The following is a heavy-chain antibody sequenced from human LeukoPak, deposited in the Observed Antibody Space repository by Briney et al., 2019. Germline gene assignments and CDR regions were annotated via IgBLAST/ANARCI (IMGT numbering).Heavy chain of an antibody. CDR2: ISSSSSYI. Sequence: GGSLRLSCAASGFTFSSYSMNWVRQAPGKGLEWVSSISSSSSYIYYADSVKGRFTISRDNAKNSLYLQMNSLRAEDTAVYYCARTGHCSGGSCYSEWFDPWGQGTLVTVSS. CDR3: ARTGHCSGGSCYSEWFDP. CDR1: GFTFSSYS. V-gene: IGHV3-21*01. D-gene: IGHD2-15*01. J-gene: IGHJ5*02.